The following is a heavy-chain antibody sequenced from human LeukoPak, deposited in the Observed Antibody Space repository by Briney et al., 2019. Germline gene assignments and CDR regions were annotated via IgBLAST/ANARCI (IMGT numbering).Heavy chain of an antibody. CDR2: ISGSGGST. Sequence: GGSLRLTCAASGFTFSSYAMSWVRQAPGKGLEWVSAISGSGGSTYYADSVKGRFTISRDNSKNTLYLQMNSLRAEDTAVYYCAKSAIIVVVITTALDYWGQGTLVTVSS. CDR3: AKSAIIVVVITTALDY. V-gene: IGHV3-23*01. J-gene: IGHJ4*02. D-gene: IGHD3-22*01. CDR1: GFTFSSYA.